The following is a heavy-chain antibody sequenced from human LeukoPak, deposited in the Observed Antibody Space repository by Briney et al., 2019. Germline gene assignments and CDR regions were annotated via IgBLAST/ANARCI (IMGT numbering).Heavy chain of an antibody. J-gene: IGHJ1*01. CDR3: ARAKYSSSWYERTEYFQH. Sequence: ESGGSLRLSCAASGFTFSSYAMSWVRQAPGKGLVWVSRINSDGSSTSYADSVKGRFTISRDNAKNTLYLQMNSLRAEDTAVYYCARAKYSSSWYERTEYFQHWGQGTLVTVSS. CDR1: GFTFSSYA. V-gene: IGHV3-74*01. CDR2: INSDGSST. D-gene: IGHD6-13*01.